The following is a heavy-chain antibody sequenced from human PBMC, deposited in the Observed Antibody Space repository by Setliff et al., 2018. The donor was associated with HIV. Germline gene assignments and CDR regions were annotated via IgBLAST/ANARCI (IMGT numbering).Heavy chain of an antibody. CDR3: ARKGQQLPIDY. CDR2: ISVYNGNT. Sequence: ASVKVSCKASTYTFSSYVINWVRQAPGQGLEWMGRISVYNGNTIYAQKLQGRVIMTTDTSTSTAYMELRSLRSDDTAMYFCARKGQQLPIDYWGQGTLVTVSS. V-gene: IGHV1-18*01. CDR1: TYTFSSYV. J-gene: IGHJ4*02. D-gene: IGHD6-13*01.